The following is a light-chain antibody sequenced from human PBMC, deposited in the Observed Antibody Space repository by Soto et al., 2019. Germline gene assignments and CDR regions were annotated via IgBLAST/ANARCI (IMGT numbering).Light chain of an antibody. V-gene: IGKV3-15*01. Sequence: ETVMTQSPGTLSVSPGEGATLSCRASQSISDFLAWYQHKPGQAPRLLIYGASTRAPGVPARFSGSVSGTEFTLIISSLQSEDFAVYYCQQYKNWPRTFGQGTKVEVK. CDR1: QSISDF. CDR3: QQYKNWPRT. CDR2: GAS. J-gene: IGKJ1*01.